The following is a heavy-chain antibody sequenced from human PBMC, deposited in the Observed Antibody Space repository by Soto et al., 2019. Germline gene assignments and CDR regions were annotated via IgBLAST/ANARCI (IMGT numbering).Heavy chain of an antibody. CDR1: GYTFTGYY. CDR3: ARDLTPGELTGDAFDI. D-gene: IGHD7-27*01. CDR2: INPNSGGT. J-gene: IGHJ3*02. V-gene: IGHV1-2*04. Sequence: ASVKVSCKASGYTFTGYYMHWVRQAPGQGLEWMGWINPNSGGTNYAQKFQGWVTMTRDTSISTAYMELSRLRSDDTAVYYCARDLTPGELTGDAFDIWGQGTMVTVSS.